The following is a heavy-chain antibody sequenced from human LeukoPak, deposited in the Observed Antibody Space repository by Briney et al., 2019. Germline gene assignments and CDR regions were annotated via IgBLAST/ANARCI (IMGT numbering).Heavy chain of an antibody. CDR1: GYTFTSYG. Sequence: GASVKVSCKPSGYTFTSYGISWVRQAPGQGLECMGWISAYNGNTNYAQRLQGRVTMTTDTSTNTAFMELRSLRSDDTAVYYCARDLTVVTPDAFDIWGQGTMVTVSS. J-gene: IGHJ3*02. V-gene: IGHV1-18*01. CDR2: ISAYNGNT. D-gene: IGHD4-23*01. CDR3: ARDLTVVTPDAFDI.